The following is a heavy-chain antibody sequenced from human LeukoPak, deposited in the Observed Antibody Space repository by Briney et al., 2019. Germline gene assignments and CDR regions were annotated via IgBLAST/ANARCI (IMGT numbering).Heavy chain of an antibody. J-gene: IGHJ4*02. V-gene: IGHV4-34*01. D-gene: IGHD6-13*01. CDR3: ARGSSPAPGLFEF. CDR2: INHSGST. CDR1: GGSFSGYY. Sequence: PSETLSLTCAVYGGSFSGYYWSWIRQPPGKGLEWIGEINHSGSTNYNPSLKSRVTISVDTSKNQFSLKLSSVTAADTAVYYCARGSSPAPGLFEFWGQGTLVTVSS.